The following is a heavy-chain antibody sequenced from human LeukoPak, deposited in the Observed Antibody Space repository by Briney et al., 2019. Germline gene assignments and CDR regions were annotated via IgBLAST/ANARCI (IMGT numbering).Heavy chain of an antibody. CDR2: IRYDGSHQ. V-gene: IGHV3-30*02. D-gene: IGHD2-15*01. J-gene: IGHJ5*02. CDR1: GFTFSSFA. Sequence: QPGGSLRLSCAASGFTFSSFAMHWVRQPSGKGLEWVAFIRYDGSHQYYADSVKGRVTISRGNSKNTLYLQMNSLRPEDTAVYYCAKDSVGGQNWFDPWGQGTLVTVSS. CDR3: AKDSVGGQNWFDP.